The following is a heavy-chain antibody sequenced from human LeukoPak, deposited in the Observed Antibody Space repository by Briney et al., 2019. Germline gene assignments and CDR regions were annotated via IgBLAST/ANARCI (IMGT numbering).Heavy chain of an antibody. V-gene: IGHV3-21*01. CDR1: RFTFSSYS. Sequence: GGSLRLSCAASRFTFSSYSMNWVRQAPGKGLEWVSSISSSSSYIYYADSVKGRFTISRDNAKNSLYLQMNSLRAEDTAVYYCARDSYDFWSGPAGSWFDPWGQGTLVTVSS. J-gene: IGHJ5*02. D-gene: IGHD3-3*01. CDR2: ISSSSSYI. CDR3: ARDSYDFWSGPAGSWFDP.